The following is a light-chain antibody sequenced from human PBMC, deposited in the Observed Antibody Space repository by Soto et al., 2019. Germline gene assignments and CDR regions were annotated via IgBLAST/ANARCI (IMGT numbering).Light chain of an antibody. CDR2: AAS. CDR3: QQLNTYPVT. CDR1: QGIRND. J-gene: IGKJ4*01. V-gene: IGKV1-6*01. Sequence: AIQMTQSPSSLSASLGDRFTITCRSSQGIRNDLDWFQQKPGKAPKLLIYAASNLQSGVPARFSGSGSGTDFTLTISSLQPEDFATYYCQQLNTYPVTFGGGTKVDI.